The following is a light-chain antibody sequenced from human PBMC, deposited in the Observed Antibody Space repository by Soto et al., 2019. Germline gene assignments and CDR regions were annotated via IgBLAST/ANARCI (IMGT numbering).Light chain of an antibody. CDR1: DNVSNNY. CDR3: QQYGSSPPYT. J-gene: IGKJ2*01. V-gene: IGKV3-20*01. Sequence: EVVLTQSPGTLSLSPGERATLSCRASDNVSNNYLAWYQQKPGQAPRLLIFGSSDRAAGIPDRFSGSGSGTDFTLTISRLEPEDFAVYYCQQYGSSPPYTFGQGTKLEIK. CDR2: GSS.